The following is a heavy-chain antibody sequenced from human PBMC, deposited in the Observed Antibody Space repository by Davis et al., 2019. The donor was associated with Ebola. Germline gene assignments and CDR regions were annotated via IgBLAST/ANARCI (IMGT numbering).Heavy chain of an antibody. V-gene: IGHV4-59*01. D-gene: IGHD3-10*01. CDR3: AREYGSGRGYAFDI. CDR2: IYYSGST. Sequence: PSETLSLTCTVSGGSISSYYWSWIRQPPGKGLEWIGYIYYSGSTNYNPSLKSRVTISVDTSKNQFPLKLSSVTAADTAVYYCAREYGSGRGYAFDIWGQGTMVTVSS. J-gene: IGHJ3*02. CDR1: GGSISSYY.